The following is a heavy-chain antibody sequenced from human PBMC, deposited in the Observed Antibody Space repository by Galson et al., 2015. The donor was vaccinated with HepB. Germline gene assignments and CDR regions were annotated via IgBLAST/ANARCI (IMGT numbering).Heavy chain of an antibody. Sequence: SLRLSCAASGFTFTTFGMHWVRQAPGKGLEWVAVIWNGGSHKYYVDSVKGRFTVSRDNSENTLYLQMNSLRAEDTAVYYCGRDYVGFCSSTSCPIEYWGQGTLVTVSS. CDR2: IWNGGSHK. V-gene: IGHV3-33*01. CDR1: GFTFTTFG. D-gene: IGHD2-2*01. CDR3: GRDYVGFCSSTSCPIEY. J-gene: IGHJ4*02.